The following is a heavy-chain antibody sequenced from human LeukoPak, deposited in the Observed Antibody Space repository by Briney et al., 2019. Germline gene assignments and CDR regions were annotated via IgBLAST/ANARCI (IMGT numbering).Heavy chain of an antibody. CDR1: GGSISSYY. CDR2: IYYSGST. V-gene: IGHV4-59*08. J-gene: IGHJ4*02. D-gene: IGHD2-15*01. Sequence: SETLSLTCTVSGGSISSYYWSWIRQPPGKGLEWIGYIYYSGSTNYNPSLKSRVTISVDTSKNQFSLKLSSVTAADTAVYYCARHGVSCSGGSCYSELDYWGQGTLVTVSS. CDR3: ARHGVSCSGGSCYSELDY.